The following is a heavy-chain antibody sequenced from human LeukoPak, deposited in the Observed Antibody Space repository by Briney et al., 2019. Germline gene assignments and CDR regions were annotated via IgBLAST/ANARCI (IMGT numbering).Heavy chain of an antibody. Sequence: SETLSLTCVVSGYPISSDYYWAWIRQPPGKGLEWIGNIYHSGSTYYNSSLKSRVTISIDTSKNQFSLNLRSVTAADTAIYYCARDLTYGGNSPRFDSWGQGTVVTVSS. D-gene: IGHD4-23*01. CDR3: ARDLTYGGNSPRFDS. J-gene: IGHJ4*02. CDR1: GYPISSDYY. CDR2: IYHSGST. V-gene: IGHV4-38-2*02.